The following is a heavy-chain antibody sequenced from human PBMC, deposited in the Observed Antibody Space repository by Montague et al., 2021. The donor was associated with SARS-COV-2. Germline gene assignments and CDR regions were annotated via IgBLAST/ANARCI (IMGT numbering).Heavy chain of an antibody. CDR1: GDSISSYY. D-gene: IGHD2-21*02. V-gene: IGHV4-59*01. CDR3: ARDARGGDFGGY. CDR2: IDLSGTT. J-gene: IGHJ4*02. Sequence: SETLSLTCTVSGDSISSYYWSWIRQSPGKGLEWIGKIDLSGTTNYNPSLKSRVTISVDTFKNQFSLQLSSVTAADAAVYYCARDARGGDFGGYWGQGILVTVSS.